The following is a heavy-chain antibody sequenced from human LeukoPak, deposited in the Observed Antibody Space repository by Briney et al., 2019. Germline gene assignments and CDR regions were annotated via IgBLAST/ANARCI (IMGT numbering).Heavy chain of an antibody. J-gene: IGHJ3*02. CDR3: AGGYSYGFGI. CDR1: GGSISSGGYY. CDR2: INHSGST. D-gene: IGHD5-18*01. Sequence: PSETLSLTCTVSGGSISSGGYYWSWIRQPPGKGLEWIGEINHSGSTNYNPSLKSRVTISVDTSKNQFSLKLSSVTAADTAVYYCAGGYSYGFGIWGQGTMVTVSS. V-gene: IGHV4-39*07.